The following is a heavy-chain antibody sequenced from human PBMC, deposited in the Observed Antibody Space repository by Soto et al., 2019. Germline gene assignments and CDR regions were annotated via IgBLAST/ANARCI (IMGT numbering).Heavy chain of an antibody. J-gene: IGHJ4*02. Sequence: VQLVESGGGLVQPGGSLRLSCEASGFTFSSYWMNWVRQAPGKGLEWVANIKQDGSEKNYVDSVKGRFTISRDNAKNSLYLQMNSLRAEDTAVYYCARDRAMDDYWGQGTLVTVSS. CDR3: ARDRAMDDY. D-gene: IGHD5-18*01. V-gene: IGHV3-7*05. CDR2: IKQDGSEK. CDR1: GFTFSSYW.